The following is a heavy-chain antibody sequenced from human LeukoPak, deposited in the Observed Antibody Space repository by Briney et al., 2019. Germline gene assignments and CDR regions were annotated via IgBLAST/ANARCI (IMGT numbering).Heavy chain of an antibody. V-gene: IGHV3-21*01. J-gene: IGHJ3*02. CDR1: GFTFSGFA. CDR2: ISRVSTYT. CDR3: TIDRNYYGDPDAFVI. Sequence: PGGSLTLSCAASGFTFSGFAMNWVRQAPGKGLEWVSSISRVSTYTYYSESVQGRFTISRDNHKDLLYLQLNSLRGDDSGIYYCTIDRNYYGDPDAFVISGDGTVVTVSS. D-gene: IGHD4-17*01.